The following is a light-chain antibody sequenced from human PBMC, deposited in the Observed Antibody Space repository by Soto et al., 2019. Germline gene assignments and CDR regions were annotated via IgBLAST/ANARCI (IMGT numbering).Light chain of an antibody. J-gene: IGLJ1*01. CDR2: DAD. CDR1: SSNIGRNY. CDR3: GARDSNLKTYA. Sequence: QSVLTQPPSVSAAPGQTVTISCSGYSSNIGRNYVSWYQHLPGTVPKLLIYDADKRPSGIPDRFSGSKSGASATLGITGLQTGDEADYYCGARDSNLKTYAFGPGTKLTVL. V-gene: IGLV1-51*01.